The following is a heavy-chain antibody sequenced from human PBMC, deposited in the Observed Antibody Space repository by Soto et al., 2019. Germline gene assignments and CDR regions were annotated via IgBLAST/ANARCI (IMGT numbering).Heavy chain of an antibody. CDR1: GVTFSSYS. CDR2: IIPIFCTA. Sequence: QVQLVQSGAEVKKPGSSVKVSCKASGVTFSSYSIKWVRQAPGQGLEWMGEIIPIFCTANYAQKFQGRVTITADESTSTAYMELSSLRSEDTAVYYCARDGGRHSGGIDYGGQGTLVTVSS. D-gene: IGHD1-26*01. V-gene: IGHV1-69*01. J-gene: IGHJ4*02. CDR3: ARDGGRHSGGIDY.